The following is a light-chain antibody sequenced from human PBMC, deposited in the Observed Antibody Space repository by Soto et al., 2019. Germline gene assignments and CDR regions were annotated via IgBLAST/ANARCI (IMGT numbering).Light chain of an antibody. CDR2: GAS. Sequence: EIVLTQSPGTLSLSPGERATLSCRASQSVTSSYLAWYQQKPGQAPRLLIYGASSRATGIPDRFSGGGSGTDFTLTISRLEPEDFAVYYCQQYGRSPLTFSGGTKVDIK. CDR3: QQYGRSPLT. CDR1: QSVTSSY. J-gene: IGKJ4*01. V-gene: IGKV3-20*01.